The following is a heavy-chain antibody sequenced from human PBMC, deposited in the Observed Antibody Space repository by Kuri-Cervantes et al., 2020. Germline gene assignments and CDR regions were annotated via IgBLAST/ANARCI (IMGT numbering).Heavy chain of an antibody. CDR1: GGSFSGYY. J-gene: IGHJ4*02. V-gene: IGHV4-34*01. CDR3: ARKKLERLFDY. D-gene: IGHD1-1*01. CDR2: INHSGST. Sequence: GSLRLSCAVYGGSFSGYYWSWIRQPPGKGLEWIGEINHSGSTNYNPSLKSRVTISVDTSKNQFSLKLSSVTAADTAVYYCARKKLERLFDYWGQGTLVTVSS.